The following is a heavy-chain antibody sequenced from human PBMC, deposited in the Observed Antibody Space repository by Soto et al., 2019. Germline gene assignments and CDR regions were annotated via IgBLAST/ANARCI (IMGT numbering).Heavy chain of an antibody. CDR1: VFTFSNYA. CDR2: ISDDGSNT. J-gene: IGHJ4*02. Sequence: QVQLVESGGGVVQPGRSLRLSCAASVFTFSNYAMHWVRQAPGKGLEWVAVISDDGSNTYYADSVKGRFTISRDNPKNTLYLQMNSLRAEDTAVYYWVNVGGYDGYGPLDKWGQGTLVTVSS. CDR3: VNVGGYDGYGPLDK. D-gene: IGHD5-12*01. V-gene: IGHV3-30*18.